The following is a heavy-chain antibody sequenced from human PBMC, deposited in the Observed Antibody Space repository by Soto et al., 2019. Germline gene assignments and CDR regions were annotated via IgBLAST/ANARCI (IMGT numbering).Heavy chain of an antibody. CDR1: GYTFTSYG. J-gene: IGHJ4*02. Sequence: QVQLVQSGADVKKPGASVKVSCKASGYTFTSYGISWVRQAPGQGLEWMGWISAYNGNTNYAQKLQGRVTMTTDTSTSTAYMELRSLRSDDTAVYYCARGALRLGELDPPPADYWGQGTLVTVSS. D-gene: IGHD3-16*01. V-gene: IGHV1-18*01. CDR3: ARGALRLGELDPPPADY. CDR2: ISAYNGNT.